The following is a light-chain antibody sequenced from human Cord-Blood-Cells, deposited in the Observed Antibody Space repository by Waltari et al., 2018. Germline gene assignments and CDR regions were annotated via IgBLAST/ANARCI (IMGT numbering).Light chain of an antibody. CDR3: QQYNSYIFT. Sequence: DIQMTQSPSTLSASVGDRVTLTCRASQSISSWLAWYQQKPGKAPKLLIYDASSLESGVPSRFSGSRSGTEFTLTISSLQPDDFATYYCQQYNSYIFTFGPGTKVDIK. J-gene: IGKJ3*01. CDR2: DAS. CDR1: QSISSW. V-gene: IGKV1-5*01.